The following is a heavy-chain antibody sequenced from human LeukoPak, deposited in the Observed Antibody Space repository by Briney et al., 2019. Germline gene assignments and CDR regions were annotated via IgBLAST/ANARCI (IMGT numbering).Heavy chain of an antibody. CDR2: FYYTGSI. V-gene: IGHV4-39*01. CDR3: ARVGITGTTSESYFDY. CDR1: GGSISSTSYY. Sequence: SPSETLSLTCLVSGGSISSTSYYWGWIRQSPGRGLEWIGSFYYTGSIFDNRSLRSRVTISIDMSKNQFSLKLSSVTAADTAVYYCARVGITGTTSESYFDYWGQGTLVAVSS. D-gene: IGHD1-7*01. J-gene: IGHJ4*02.